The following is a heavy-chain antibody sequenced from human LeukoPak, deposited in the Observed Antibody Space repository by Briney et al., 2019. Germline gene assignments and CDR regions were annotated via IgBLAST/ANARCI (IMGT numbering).Heavy chain of an antibody. V-gene: IGHV3-23*01. J-gene: IGHJ4*02. Sequence: PGGSLRLSCAASGFTVSSNYMSWVRQAPGKGLEWVSAISGSGGSTYYADSVKGRFTISRDNSKNTLYLQMNSLRAEDTAVYYCAKIAVAGPQPQFYFDYWGQGTLVTVSS. D-gene: IGHD6-19*01. CDR2: ISGSGGST. CDR3: AKIAVAGPQPQFYFDY. CDR1: GFTVSSNY.